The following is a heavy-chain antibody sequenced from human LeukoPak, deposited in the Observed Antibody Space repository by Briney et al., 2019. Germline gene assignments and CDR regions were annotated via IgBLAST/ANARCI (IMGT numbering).Heavy chain of an antibody. CDR3: ASGEMASLDY. CDR1: GFTFSSHG. V-gene: IGHV3-48*02. CDR2: ISSTSGTI. D-gene: IGHD5-24*01. Sequence: PGGSLRLSCSASGFTFSSHGMNWVRQSPGKGLEWVSYISSTSGTIYYADSLRGRFTISRDNAKNSLYLQMNSLRDEDTAVYFCASGEMASLDYWGQGTLVTVSS. J-gene: IGHJ4*02.